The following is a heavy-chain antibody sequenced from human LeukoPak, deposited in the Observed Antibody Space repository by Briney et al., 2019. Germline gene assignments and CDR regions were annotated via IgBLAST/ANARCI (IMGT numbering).Heavy chain of an antibody. CDR1: GFTFSTYA. CDR2: IRNDGTNK. D-gene: IGHD3-3*01. V-gene: IGHV3-30*02. CDR3: AKSWSGYYHYYMDV. Sequence: GGSLRVSCATSGFTFSTYAMHWVRQAPGKGLEWVASIRNDGTNKNHVDSVKGRFTISRDNSKNTLFLQMDSLRPEDTAIYYCAKSWSGYYHYYMDVWGKGTTVTVSS. J-gene: IGHJ6*03.